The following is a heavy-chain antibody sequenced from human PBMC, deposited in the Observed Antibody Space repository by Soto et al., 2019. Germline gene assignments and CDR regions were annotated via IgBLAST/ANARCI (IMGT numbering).Heavy chain of an antibody. CDR2: ISYDGSNK. Sequence: QVQLVESGGGVVQPGRSLRLSCAASGFTFSSYAMHWVRQAPGKGLEWVAVISYDGSNKYYADSVKGRFTISRDNSKNTLYLQMNSLRAEDTAVYYCARDYDFWSGFNYYYGMDVW. CDR3: ARDYDFWSGFNYYYGMDV. CDR1: GFTFSSYA. V-gene: IGHV3-30-3*01. J-gene: IGHJ6*01. D-gene: IGHD3-3*01.